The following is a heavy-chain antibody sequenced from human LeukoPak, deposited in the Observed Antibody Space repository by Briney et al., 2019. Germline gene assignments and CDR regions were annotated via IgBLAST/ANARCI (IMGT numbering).Heavy chain of an antibody. Sequence: SETLSLTCAVYGGSLNGHYWSWIRQPPGKGLEWIGEGSESGGTKFNPSLKSRVTISADTSKNQFSLKLNSVTAADTAVYYCARGPYSSPFDYWGQGTLVTVSS. D-gene: IGHD6-13*01. V-gene: IGHV4-34*01. CDR3: ARGPYSSPFDY. J-gene: IGHJ4*02. CDR2: GSESGGT. CDR1: GGSLNGHY.